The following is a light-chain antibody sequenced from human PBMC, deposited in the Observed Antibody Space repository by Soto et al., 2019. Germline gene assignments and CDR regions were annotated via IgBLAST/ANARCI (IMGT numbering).Light chain of an antibody. V-gene: IGLV2-14*01. CDR2: DVS. CDR3: SSYTSSSTYV. J-gene: IGLJ1*01. Sequence: ALTQPASVSGSPGQSITISCTGTSSDVGGYNYVSWYQQHPGKAPKLMIYDVSNRPSGVSNRFSGSKSGNTASLTTSGLQAEDEADYYCSSYTSSSTYVFGTGTKVTVL. CDR1: SSDVGGYNY.